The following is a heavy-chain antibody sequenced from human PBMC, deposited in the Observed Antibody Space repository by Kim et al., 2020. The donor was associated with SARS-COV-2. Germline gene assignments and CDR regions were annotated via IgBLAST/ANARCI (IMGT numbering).Heavy chain of an antibody. J-gene: IGHJ4*02. V-gene: IGHV1-69*13. Sequence: SVKVSCKASGGTFSSYAISWVRQAPGQGLEWMGGIIPIFGTANYAQKFQGRVTITADESTSTAYMELSSLRSEDTAVYYCAREILRSVREPTESIAVALRYFDYWGQGTLVTVSS. CDR2: IIPIFGTA. D-gene: IGHD6-19*01. CDR3: AREILRSVREPTESIAVALRYFDY. CDR1: GGTFSSYA.